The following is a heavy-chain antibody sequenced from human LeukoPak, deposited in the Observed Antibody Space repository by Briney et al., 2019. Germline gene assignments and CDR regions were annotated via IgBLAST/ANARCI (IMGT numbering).Heavy chain of an antibody. D-gene: IGHD3-3*01. CDR1: GGSISSGSYY. Sequence: SQTLSLNCTVSGGSISSGSYYWSWIRQPAGKGLEWIGLIYTSGSTNYNPSLKSRVTISVDTSKNQFSLKLSSVTAADTAVYYCARDGGTIFGVVVPWFDYWGQGTLVTVSS. V-gene: IGHV4-61*02. CDR2: IYTSGST. CDR3: ARDGGTIFGVVVPWFDY. J-gene: IGHJ4*02.